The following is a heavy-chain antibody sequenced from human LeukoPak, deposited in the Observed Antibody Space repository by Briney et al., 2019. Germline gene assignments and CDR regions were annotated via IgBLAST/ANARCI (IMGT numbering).Heavy chain of an antibody. CDR2: MNPNSGNT. J-gene: IGHJ5*02. Sequence: ASVKVSCKASGYTFTSYDINWVRQATGQGLEWMGWMNPNSGNTGYAQKFQGRVTMTRNTSISTAYMELSSLRSEDTAVHYCARDYDIFGPGRFDPWGQGTLVTVSS. CDR3: ARDYDIFGPGRFDP. D-gene: IGHD3-9*01. CDR1: GYTFTSYD. V-gene: IGHV1-8*01.